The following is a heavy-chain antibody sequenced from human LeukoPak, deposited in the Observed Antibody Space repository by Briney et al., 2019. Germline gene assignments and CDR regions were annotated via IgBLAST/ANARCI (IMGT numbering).Heavy chain of an antibody. D-gene: IGHD3-22*01. CDR2: IIPIFGTA. Sequence: GASVKVSCKASGGTFSSYAISWVRQAPGQELEWMGGIIPIFGTANYAQKFQGRVTITADESTSTAYMELSSLRSEDTAVYYCARGYDSSGYYFRFDPWGQGTLVTVSS. CDR3: ARGYDSSGYYFRFDP. CDR1: GGTFSSYA. V-gene: IGHV1-69*13. J-gene: IGHJ5*02.